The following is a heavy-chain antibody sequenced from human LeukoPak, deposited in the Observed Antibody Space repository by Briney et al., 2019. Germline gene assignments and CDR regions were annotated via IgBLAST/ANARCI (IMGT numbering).Heavy chain of an antibody. CDR1: FFSCY. Sequence: FFSCYNGSGRRQPARKLEWMGTIYPAVSDTRYSPSFQGQVTISADKSISTAYLQWSSLKASDTAMYYCAVGTGYFDYWGQGALVTVSS. CDR3: AVGTGYFDY. CDR2: IYPAVSDT. J-gene: IGHJ4*02. V-gene: IGHV5-51*01. D-gene: IGHD3-10*01.